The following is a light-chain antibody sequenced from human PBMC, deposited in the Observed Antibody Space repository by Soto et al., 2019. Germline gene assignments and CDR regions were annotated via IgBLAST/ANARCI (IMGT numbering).Light chain of an antibody. J-gene: IGKJ1*01. V-gene: IGKV3-15*01. CDR2: GAS. Sequence: EIVLTQSPGTLSLSPGERATLSCRASQSVSSNLAWYQHKPGQAPRLLIYGASTRATGIPARFSGSGSGTEFTLTISSLQSEDFATYYCQQYNSYRTFGQGTKVDIK. CDR1: QSVSSN. CDR3: QQYNSYRT.